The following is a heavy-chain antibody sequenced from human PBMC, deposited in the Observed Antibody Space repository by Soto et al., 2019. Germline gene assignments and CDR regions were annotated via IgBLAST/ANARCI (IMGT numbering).Heavy chain of an antibody. D-gene: IGHD3-3*01. CDR3: ARNYDFWSGWYMDV. J-gene: IGHJ6*03. Sequence: ASVKVSCKSSGYTFNSYAMHWARQAPGQRLEWMGWINAGNGNTKYSQKFQGRVTITRDTSASTAYMELSSLRSEDTAVYYCARNYDFWSGWYMDVWGKGTTVTVSS. CDR2: INAGNGNT. CDR1: GYTFNSYA. V-gene: IGHV1-3*01.